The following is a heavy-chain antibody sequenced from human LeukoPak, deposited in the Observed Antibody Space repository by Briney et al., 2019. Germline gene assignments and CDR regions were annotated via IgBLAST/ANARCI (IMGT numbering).Heavy chain of an antibody. D-gene: IGHD3-10*01. Sequence: ASVKVSCKASGYTFTSYYMHWVRQAPGQGLEWMGIIDPSGGSTSYAQKFQGRVTMTRDTSTSTVYMELSSLRSEDTAVYYCARGGDYYGYRGEYYYYMDVWGKGTTVTISS. J-gene: IGHJ6*03. CDR2: IDPSGGST. CDR1: GYTFTSYY. CDR3: ARGGDYYGYRGEYYYYMDV. V-gene: IGHV1-46*01.